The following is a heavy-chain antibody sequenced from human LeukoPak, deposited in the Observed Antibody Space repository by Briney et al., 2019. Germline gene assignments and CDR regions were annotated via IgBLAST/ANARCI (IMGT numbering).Heavy chain of an antibody. D-gene: IGHD6-19*01. CDR1: GFTFSTYA. V-gene: IGHV3-23*01. CDR3: AKDQWLVPGGAFDF. Sequence: GGSLRLSCAASGFTFSTYAMSWVRQAPGKGLEWVSTISGRDGSTYYADSVKGRFTISRDNAKNTLYLQMNSLRAEDTAVYYCAKDQWLVPGGAFDFWGQGTMVTVSS. CDR2: ISGRDGST. J-gene: IGHJ3*01.